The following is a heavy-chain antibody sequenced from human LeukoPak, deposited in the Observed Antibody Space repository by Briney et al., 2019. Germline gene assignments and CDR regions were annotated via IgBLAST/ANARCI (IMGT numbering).Heavy chain of an antibody. J-gene: IGHJ4*02. Sequence: GGSLRLSCAASGFTFSSYAMSWVRQPPGKGLEWVSTISLIGGSTYYADSVKGRFTISRDNSKNTVYLQMNSLRAEDTAVYSCAKGYYGSGSYGWFDYWGQGTLVTVSS. CDR1: GFTFSSYA. CDR3: AKGYYGSGSYGWFDY. CDR2: ISLIGGST. D-gene: IGHD3-10*01. V-gene: IGHV3-23*01.